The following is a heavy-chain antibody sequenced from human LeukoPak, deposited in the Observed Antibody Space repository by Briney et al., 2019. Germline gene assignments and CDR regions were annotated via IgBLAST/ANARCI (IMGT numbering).Heavy chain of an antibody. J-gene: IGHJ4*02. CDR3: GRVPWDYSNYGAF. D-gene: IGHD4-11*01. Sequence: PGGSLRLSCAASGFTFSNYWMSWVRQAPGKGLEWVANIKQDGSEKYYVDSVKGRFTISRDNAKNSLYLQMNSLRVEDTAVYYCGRVPWDYSNYGAFWGQGTLVTVSS. V-gene: IGHV3-7*01. CDR1: GFTFSNYW. CDR2: IKQDGSEK.